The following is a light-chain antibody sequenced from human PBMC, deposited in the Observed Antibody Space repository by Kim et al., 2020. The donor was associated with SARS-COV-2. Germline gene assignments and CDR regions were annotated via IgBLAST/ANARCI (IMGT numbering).Light chain of an antibody. CDR2: GAS. J-gene: IGKJ1*01. Sequence: EIVLTQSPGTLSLSPGERATLSCRASQSVSSSSLAWYQQKPGQAPRLLIYGASSRATGIPDSFSGSGSGTDFTLTISRLEPEDFAVYYCQQYGNSPWTFGQGTKVDIK. CDR1: QSVSSSS. CDR3: QQYGNSPWT. V-gene: IGKV3-20*01.